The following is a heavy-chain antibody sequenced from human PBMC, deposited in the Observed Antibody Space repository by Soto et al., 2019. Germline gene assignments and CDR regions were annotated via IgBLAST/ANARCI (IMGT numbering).Heavy chain of an antibody. CDR3: ARDAPTVTTLQADY. D-gene: IGHD4-17*01. Sequence: GGSLRLSCAASGFTFSGYSMNWVRQAPGKGLEWVSSISTSGSYIYYADSVKGRFTISRDNAKNSLYLQMNSLRVEDTAVYFCARDAPTVTTLQADYWGQGALVTVSS. CDR2: ISTSGSYI. CDR1: GFTFSGYS. V-gene: IGHV3-21*01. J-gene: IGHJ4*02.